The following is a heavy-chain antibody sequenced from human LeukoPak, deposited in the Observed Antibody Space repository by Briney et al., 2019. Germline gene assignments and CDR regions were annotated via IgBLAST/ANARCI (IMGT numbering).Heavy chain of an antibody. CDR2: IYYSGST. V-gene: IGHV4-59*08. D-gene: IGHD3-10*01. CDR1: GGSFSGYY. CDR3: ARHRTLLWFGELILLGYGMDV. J-gene: IGHJ6*02. Sequence: SENLSLTCAVYGGSFSGYYWSWIRQPPGKGLEWIGYIYYSGSTNYNPSLKSRVTISVDTSKNQFSLKLSSVTAADTAVYYCARHRTLLWFGELILLGYGMDVWGQGTTVTVSS.